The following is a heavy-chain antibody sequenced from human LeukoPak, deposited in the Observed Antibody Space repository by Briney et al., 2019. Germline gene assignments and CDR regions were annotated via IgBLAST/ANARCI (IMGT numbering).Heavy chain of an antibody. CDR1: GFTFTSYA. J-gene: IGHJ4*02. CDR2: ISGSGGST. V-gene: IGHV3-23*01. D-gene: IGHD3-3*01. CDR3: AKSSTKTYYDFWSGQRGGLEY. Sequence: GGSLRLFRAASGFTFTSYAMSWVRQAPGKGLEWVSAISGSGGSTYYAGSVKGRFTISRDNSKNPLYLQMNSLRAEDTAVYYCAKSSTKTYYDFWSGQRGGLEYWGQRTLVTVPS.